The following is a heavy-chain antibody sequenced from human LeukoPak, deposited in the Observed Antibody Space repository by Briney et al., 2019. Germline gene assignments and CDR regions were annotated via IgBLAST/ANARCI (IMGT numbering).Heavy chain of an antibody. CDR2: INPSGGST. CDR3: ARGSGSYYYYYGMDV. V-gene: IGHV1-46*01. D-gene: IGHD1-26*01. Sequence: APVKVSCKASGYTFTGYYMHWVRQAPGQGLEWMGIINPSGGSTSYAQKFQGRVTMTRDTSTSTVYMELSSLRSEDTAVYYCARGSGSYYYYYGMDVWGQGTTVTVSS. CDR1: GYTFTGYY. J-gene: IGHJ6*02.